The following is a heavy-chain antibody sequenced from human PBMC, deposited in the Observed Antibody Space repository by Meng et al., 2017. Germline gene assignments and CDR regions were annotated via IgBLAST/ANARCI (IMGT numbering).Heavy chain of an antibody. CDR1: GFTFSSYA. V-gene: IGHV3-30*01. Sequence: QVQLVGDGGGVVQPGRSLRLSCAASGFTFSSYAMHWVCQAPGKGLEWVAVISYDGSNKYYADSVKGRFTISRDNSKNTLYLQMNSLRAEDTAVYYCASRSQWLFPYWGQGTLVTVSS. J-gene: IGHJ4*02. D-gene: IGHD6-19*01. CDR3: ASRSQWLFPY. CDR2: ISYDGSNK.